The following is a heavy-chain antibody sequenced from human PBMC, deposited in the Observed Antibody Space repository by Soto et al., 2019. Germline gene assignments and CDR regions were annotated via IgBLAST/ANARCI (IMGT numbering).Heavy chain of an antibody. Sequence: QVQLVQSGAEVKKPGASVKVSCKASGYTFTSYGISWVRQAPGQGLEWMGWISAYNGNTNYAQKLQGRVTMTTDTSTSTAYMELRSLRSDDTAVYYCARHLYYYDSSGYPIYFDYWGQGTLVTVSS. CDR3: ARHLYYYDSSGYPIYFDY. CDR1: GYTFTSYG. J-gene: IGHJ4*02. CDR2: ISAYNGNT. D-gene: IGHD3-22*01. V-gene: IGHV1-18*01.